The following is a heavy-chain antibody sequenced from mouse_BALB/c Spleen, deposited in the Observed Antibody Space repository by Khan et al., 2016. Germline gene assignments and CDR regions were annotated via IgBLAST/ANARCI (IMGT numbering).Heavy chain of an antibody. V-gene: IGHV9-3-1*01. J-gene: IGHJ1*01. Sequence: QIQLVQSGPELKKPGKTVKISCKASGYTFTNYGMNWVKQAPGKGLKWMGWINTYSGESTYADDFKGRFAFSLETSANTAYLQINNLKNEDTATYICARYRYYYGSSRYVDVWGAGTTVTVSS. CDR3: ARYRYYYGSSRYVDV. D-gene: IGHD1-1*01. CDR1: GYTFTNYG. CDR2: INTYSGES.